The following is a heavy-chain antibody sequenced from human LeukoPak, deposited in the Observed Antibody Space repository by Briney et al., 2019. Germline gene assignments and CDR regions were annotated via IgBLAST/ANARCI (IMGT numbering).Heavy chain of an antibody. J-gene: IGHJ4*02. CDR1: GGSFSGYY. V-gene: IGHV4-34*01. CDR3: ARVVVVVPAAIEYFDY. CDR2: INNSGST. D-gene: IGHD2-2*02. Sequence: PSETRSLTCAVYGGSFSGYYWSWIRQPPGKGREWIGEINNSGSTNYNPSLKSRVTISVDTSKNQFSLKLSSVTAADTAVYYCARVVVVVPAAIEYFDYWGQGTLVTVSS.